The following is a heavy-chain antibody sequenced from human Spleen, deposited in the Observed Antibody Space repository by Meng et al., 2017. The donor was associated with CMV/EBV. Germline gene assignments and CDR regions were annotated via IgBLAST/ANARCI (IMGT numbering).Heavy chain of an antibody. D-gene: IGHD3-9*01. CDR1: GGSISSSSYY. V-gene: IGHV4-39*07. CDR3: ARGKIYFGAIRGGFDY. Sequence: QLQRQESGPGLVKPSEPLSLTCTVSGGSISSSSYYWGWIRQPPGKGLEWIGSIYYSGSTYYNPSLKSRVTISVDTSKNQFSLKLSSVTAADTAVYYCARGKIYFGAIRGGFDYWGQGTLVTVSS. J-gene: IGHJ4*02. CDR2: IYYSGST.